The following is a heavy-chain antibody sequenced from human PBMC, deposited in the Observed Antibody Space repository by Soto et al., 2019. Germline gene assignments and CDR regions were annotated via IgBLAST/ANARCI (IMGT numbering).Heavy chain of an antibody. Sequence: GGSLRLSWAASGFTFSSYGMHWVRQAPGKGLEWVAVISYDGSNKYYADSVKGRFTISRDNSKNTLYLQMNSLRAEDTAVYYCAKGRYCSGGSCYSGDYFDYWGQGTLVTVSS. D-gene: IGHD2-15*01. CDR3: AKGRYCSGGSCYSGDYFDY. CDR2: ISYDGSNK. CDR1: GFTFSSYG. V-gene: IGHV3-30*18. J-gene: IGHJ4*02.